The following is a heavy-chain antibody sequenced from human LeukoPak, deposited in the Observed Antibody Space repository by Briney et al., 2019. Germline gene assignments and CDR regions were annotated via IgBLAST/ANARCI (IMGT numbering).Heavy chain of an antibody. V-gene: IGHV6-1*01. CDR1: GDSVSSNSAA. J-gene: IGHJ6*03. CDR3: ARMAVTSSEGEDYYYYYYMDV. D-gene: IGHD4-17*01. Sequence: SQTLSLTCAISGDSVSSNSAAWNWIRQSPSRGLEWLGRTYYRSKRYNDYAVSVKSRITIDPDTSKNQFSLQLNSVTPEDTAVYYCARMAVTSSEGEDYYYYYYMDVWGKGTTVTISS. CDR2: TYYRSKRYN.